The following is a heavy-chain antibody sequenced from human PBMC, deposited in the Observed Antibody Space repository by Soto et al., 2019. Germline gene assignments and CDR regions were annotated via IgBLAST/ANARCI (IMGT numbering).Heavy chain of an antibody. CDR3: ARGEHWNYNLPDH. Sequence: SETLSLTCTVSGGSISSGFYSWSWIRQPPGKGLEWIGYIYPSGSTYYNPSLKSRVTISVDRSKNQFSLKLNSVTAADTAVYYCARGEHWNYNLPDHWGQGTLVTVSS. CDR2: IYPSGST. CDR1: GGSISSGFYS. V-gene: IGHV4-30-2*01. D-gene: IGHD1-7*01. J-gene: IGHJ4*02.